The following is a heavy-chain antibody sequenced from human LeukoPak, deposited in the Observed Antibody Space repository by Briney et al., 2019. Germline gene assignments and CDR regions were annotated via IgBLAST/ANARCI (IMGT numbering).Heavy chain of an antibody. CDR2: ISSSGSTI. D-gene: IGHD6-6*01. CDR1: GFTFSSYE. Sequence: AGGSLRLSCAASGFTFSSYEMNWVRQAPGKGLEWVSYISSSGSTIYYADSVKGRFTISRDNAKNSLYLQMNSLRAGDTAVYYCARDRSIAARQDYFDYWGQGTLVTVSS. CDR3: ARDRSIAARQDYFDY. J-gene: IGHJ4*02. V-gene: IGHV3-48*03.